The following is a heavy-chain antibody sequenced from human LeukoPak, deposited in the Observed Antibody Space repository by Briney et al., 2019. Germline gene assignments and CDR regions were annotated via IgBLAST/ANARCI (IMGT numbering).Heavy chain of an antibody. CDR2: IYTSGST. CDR3: ATSNYVWGSYRYTGAKDY. D-gene: IGHD3-16*02. V-gene: IGHV4-61*09. CDR1: GGSISSGSYY. J-gene: IGHJ4*02. Sequence: PSETLSLTCTVSGGSISSGSYYWSWIRQPAGKGLEWIGHIYTSGSTNYNPSLKSRVTISVDTSKNQFSLKLSSVTAADTAVYYCATSNYVWGSYRYTGAKDYWGQGTLVTVSS.